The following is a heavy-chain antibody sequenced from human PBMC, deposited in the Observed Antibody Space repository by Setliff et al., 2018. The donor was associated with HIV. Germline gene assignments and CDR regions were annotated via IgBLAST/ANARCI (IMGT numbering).Heavy chain of an antibody. CDR3: ARCYYNFWSGYPLDYMDV. CDR2: IDYSGST. D-gene: IGHD3-3*01. V-gene: IGHV4-39*07. CDR1: GGSFSSSSYS. Sequence: LSLTCIVSGGSFSSSSYSWGWIRLPPGKGLEWIGSIDYSGSTNYNPSLKSRVTMSVGTSKNQFSLKLSSVTAADTAVYYCARCYYNFWSGYPLDYMDVWGKGTTVTVSS. J-gene: IGHJ6*03.